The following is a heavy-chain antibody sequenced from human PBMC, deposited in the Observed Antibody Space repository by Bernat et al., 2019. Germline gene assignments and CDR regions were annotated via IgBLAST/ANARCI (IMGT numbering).Heavy chain of an antibody. CDR3: ARNSYYDISNDAFDI. D-gene: IGHD3-9*01. CDR2: ISYDGSNK. CDR1: GFTFSSYA. V-gene: IGHV3-30-3*01. Sequence: VQLVESGGGLVQPGGSLRLSCAASGFTFSSYAMHWVRQAPGKGLEWVAVISYDGSNKYYADSMKGRFTISRDNSKNTLYLQMNSLRAEDTAVYYCARNSYYDISNDAFDIWGQGTLVTVSS. J-gene: IGHJ3*02.